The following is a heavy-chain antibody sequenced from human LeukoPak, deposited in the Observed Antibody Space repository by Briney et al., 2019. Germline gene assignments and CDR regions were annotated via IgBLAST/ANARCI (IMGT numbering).Heavy chain of an antibody. Sequence: SLRLSCAASGFTFSSYGMHWVRQAPGKGLEWVAVIWYDGSNKYYADSVKGRFTISRDNSKNTLYLQMNSLRAEDTAVYYCAKVLGITIFGVVLSYWGQGTRVTVSS. CDR1: GFTFSSYG. CDR3: AKVLGITIFGVVLSY. D-gene: IGHD3-3*01. CDR2: IWYDGSNK. V-gene: IGHV3-33*06. J-gene: IGHJ4*02.